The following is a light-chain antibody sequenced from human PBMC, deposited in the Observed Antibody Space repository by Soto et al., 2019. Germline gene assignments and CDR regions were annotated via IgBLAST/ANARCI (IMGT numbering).Light chain of an antibody. J-gene: IGKJ1*01. CDR3: QQYNSYGT. CDR2: GAS. V-gene: IGKV1-5*01. Sequence: ITLTQSHCNLSASVGASGNITLRASRVISSWLAWYQQKPGKAPKLLIYGASSLESGVPARFSGSGSGTEFTLTISSLQPDDFATYYCQQYNSYGTFGQGTKVDIK. CDR1: RVISSW.